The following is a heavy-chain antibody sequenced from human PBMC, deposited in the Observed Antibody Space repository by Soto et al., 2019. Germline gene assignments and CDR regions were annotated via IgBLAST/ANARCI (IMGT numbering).Heavy chain of an antibody. CDR1: GGSFSGYC. J-gene: IGHJ6*02. CDR3: AREGYGSGSQLYYYYGMDV. Sequence: QVQLQQWGAGLLKPSETLSLTCAVYGGSFSGYCWSWIRQPPGKGLEWIGEINHSGSTNYNPSLKIRVTISVDTSKNQFSLKLSSVTAADTAVYYCAREGYGSGSQLYYYYGMDVWGQGTTVTVSS. D-gene: IGHD3-10*01. V-gene: IGHV4-34*01. CDR2: INHSGST.